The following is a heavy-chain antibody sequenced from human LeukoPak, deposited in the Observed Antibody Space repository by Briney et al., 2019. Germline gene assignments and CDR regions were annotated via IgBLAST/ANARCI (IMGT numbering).Heavy chain of an antibody. CDR1: GFTFSGYW. Sequence: PGGSLRLSCAASGFTFSGYWMSWVRQAPGKGLEWVATIKQDGSEKTYVDSVEGRFTSSRDNAKSSLFLQMDSLRAEDTAVYYCARFGMDAAIDYWGRGTLVTVSS. V-gene: IGHV3-7*01. CDR3: ARFGMDAAIDY. D-gene: IGHD2-15*01. J-gene: IGHJ4*02. CDR2: IKQDGSEK.